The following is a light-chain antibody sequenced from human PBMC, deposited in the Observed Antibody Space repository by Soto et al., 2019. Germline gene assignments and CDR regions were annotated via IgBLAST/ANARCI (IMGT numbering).Light chain of an antibody. V-gene: IGLV2-14*01. Sequence: QSALTQPASVSGSPGQSITISCTGTSSDVGGYNYVSWYQQHPGKAPKLMIYDVSNRPSGVSNRFSGSKSGNTASLTISGLQAEDEADYYCSSYTSSNIFGGGTKLTVL. CDR2: DVS. CDR1: SSDVGGYNY. CDR3: SSYTSSNI. J-gene: IGLJ2*01.